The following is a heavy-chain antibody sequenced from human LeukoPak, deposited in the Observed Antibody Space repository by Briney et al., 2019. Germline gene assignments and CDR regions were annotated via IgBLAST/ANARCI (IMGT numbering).Heavy chain of an antibody. V-gene: IGHV3-48*01. CDR3: AREGYDLGPDYYYYGMDV. D-gene: IGHD5-12*01. J-gene: IGHJ6*02. CDR2: ISSSSDTI. Sequence: GGSLRLSCAASGFTFSSYSMNWVRQAPGKGLEWVSYISSSSDTIYYADSVKGRFTISRDNSKNTLYLQMNSLRAEDTAVYYCAREGYDLGPDYYYYGMDVWGQGTTVTVSS. CDR1: GFTFSSYS.